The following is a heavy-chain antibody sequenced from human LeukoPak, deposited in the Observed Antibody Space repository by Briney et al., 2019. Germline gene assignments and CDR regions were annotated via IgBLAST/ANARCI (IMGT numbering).Heavy chain of an antibody. CDR3: AKDSKIVGPTFRSYHYMDV. CDR2: ISGSGGST. D-gene: IGHD1-26*01. Sequence: GSLRLSCAASGFTFSSYAMSWVRQAPGKGLEWVSAISGSGGSTYYADSVKGRFTISRDNSKNTLYLQMNSLRAEDTAVYYCAKDSKIVGPTFRSYHYMDVWGKGTTVTVSS. CDR1: GFTFSSYA. V-gene: IGHV3-23*01. J-gene: IGHJ6*03.